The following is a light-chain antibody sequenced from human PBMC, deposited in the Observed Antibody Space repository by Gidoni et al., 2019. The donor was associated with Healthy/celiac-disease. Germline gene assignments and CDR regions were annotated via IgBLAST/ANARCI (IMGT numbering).Light chain of an antibody. V-gene: IGKV4-1*01. Sequence: DIVMTQSPDSLAVSLGDRATINCKSSQSVVYSSNNKNYLAWYQQKPGQPPKLLIYWASTRESGVPDRFSGSGSGTDFTLTISSLQAEDVAVYYCQQYYSTPKTFGQGTKVGIK. CDR1: QSVVYSSNNKNY. CDR2: WAS. CDR3: QQYYSTPKT. J-gene: IGKJ1*01.